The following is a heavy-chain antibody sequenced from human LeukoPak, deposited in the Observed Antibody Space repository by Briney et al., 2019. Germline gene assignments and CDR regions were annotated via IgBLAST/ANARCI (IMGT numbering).Heavy chain of an antibody. CDR1: GGTFSSYA. CDR2: IIPIFGTA. D-gene: IGHD3-3*01. Sequence: SVKVSCKASGGTFSSYAISWVRQAPGQGLEWMGGIIPIFGTANYAQKFQGRVTITADESTSTAYMELSSLRSEATAVYYCARVGDFWSGYYRPFDYWGQGTLVTVSS. V-gene: IGHV1-69*13. CDR3: ARVGDFWSGYYRPFDY. J-gene: IGHJ4*02.